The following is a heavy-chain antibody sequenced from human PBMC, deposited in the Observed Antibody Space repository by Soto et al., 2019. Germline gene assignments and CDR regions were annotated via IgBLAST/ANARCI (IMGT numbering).Heavy chain of an antibody. V-gene: IGHV3-30*18. CDR2: ISNDGSNK. D-gene: IGHD2-21*02. CDR3: GKNPLGCSGGDCPLYYYYGMDG. J-gene: IGHJ6*02. CDR1: GFTFRSYG. Sequence: QVQLVESGGGVVQPGTSLRLSCAASGFTFRSYGMHWVRQAPGKGLEWLAVISNDGSNKYLADSVKGRLALSRDNARNTLHLQINRLSVEDTAVYYCGKNPLGCSGGDCPLYYYYGMDGWGQGTTVTVSS.